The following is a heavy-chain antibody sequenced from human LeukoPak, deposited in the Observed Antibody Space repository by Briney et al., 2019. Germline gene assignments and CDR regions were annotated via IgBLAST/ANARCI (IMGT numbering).Heavy chain of an antibody. CDR1: GFTVSSNY. D-gene: IGHD5-24*01. Sequence: GGSLRLSCAASGFTVSSNYMSWVRQAPGKGPEWVSVIYSGGITYYADSVKGRFTISRDNSKNTLYLQMNSLRAEDTAVYYCARETSRARVEMATGSFDYWGQGTLVTVSS. CDR2: IYSGGIT. J-gene: IGHJ4*02. V-gene: IGHV3-53*01. CDR3: ARETSRARVEMATGSFDY.